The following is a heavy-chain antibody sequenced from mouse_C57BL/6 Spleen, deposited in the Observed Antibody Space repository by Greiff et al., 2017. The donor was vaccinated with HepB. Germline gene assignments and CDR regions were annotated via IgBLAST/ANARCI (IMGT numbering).Heavy chain of an antibody. J-gene: IGHJ4*01. Sequence: QVQLKQPGAELVKPGASVKMSCKASGYTFTSYWITWVKQRPGQGLEWIGDIYPGSGSTNYNEKFKSKATLTVDTSSSTAYRQLSSLTSEDSAVYYCGRIYRDNAMDYWGQGTSVTVSS. CDR1: GYTFTSYW. D-gene: IGHD2-1*01. CDR2: IYPGSGST. CDR3: GRIYRDNAMDY. V-gene: IGHV1-55*01.